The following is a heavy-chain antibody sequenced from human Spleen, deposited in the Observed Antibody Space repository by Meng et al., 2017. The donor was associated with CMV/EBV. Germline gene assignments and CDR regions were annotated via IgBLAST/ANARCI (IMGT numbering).Heavy chain of an antibody. J-gene: IGHJ3*02. V-gene: IGHV1-69*05. CDR1: GGTFSSYA. Sequence: SVKVSCKASGGTFSSYAISWVRQAPGQGLEWMGGIIPIFGTANYAQKFQGRVTITTDESTSTVYMELSSLRSEDTAVYYCARRGYCSSSNCIRNAFDIWGQGTMVTVSS. D-gene: IGHD2-2*01. CDR3: ARRGYCSSSNCIRNAFDI. CDR2: IIPIFGTA.